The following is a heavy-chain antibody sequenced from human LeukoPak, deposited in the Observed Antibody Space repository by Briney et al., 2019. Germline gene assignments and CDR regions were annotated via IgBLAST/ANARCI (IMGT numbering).Heavy chain of an antibody. V-gene: IGHV3-21*01. D-gene: IGHD2-2*01. Sequence: PGGSLRLSCAASGFTFSSYWMNWVRQAPGKGLEWVSSISSSSSYIYYADSVKGRFTISRDNAKNSLYLQMNSLRAEDTAVYYCARVRETYCSSTSCYVFDYWGQGTLVTVSS. CDR3: ARVRETYCSSTSCYVFDY. J-gene: IGHJ4*02. CDR1: GFTFSSYW. CDR2: ISSSSSYI.